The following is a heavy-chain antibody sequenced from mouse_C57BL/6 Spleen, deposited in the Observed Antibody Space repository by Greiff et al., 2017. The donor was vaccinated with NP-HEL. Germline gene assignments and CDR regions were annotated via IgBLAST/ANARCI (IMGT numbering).Heavy chain of an antibody. Sequence: QVQLQQSGPELVKPGASVKISCKASGYAFSSSWMNWVKQRPGKGLEWIGRIYPGDGDTNYNGKFKGKATLTADKSSSTAYMQLSSLTSEDSAVYCCAPILFDYWGKGTTLTVSS. V-gene: IGHV1-82*01. CDR1: GYAFSSSW. J-gene: IGHJ2*01. CDR2: IYPGDGDT. D-gene: IGHD6-5*01. CDR3: APILFDY.